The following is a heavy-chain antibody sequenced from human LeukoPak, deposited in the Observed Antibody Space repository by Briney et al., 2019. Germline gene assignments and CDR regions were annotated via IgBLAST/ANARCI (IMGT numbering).Heavy chain of an antibody. J-gene: IGHJ5*01. D-gene: IGHD3-10*01. CDR3: ARDRLLWFGELDS. V-gene: IGHV4-39*07. CDR1: GAYISSSSYY. CDR2: IYYSGRT. Sequence: SETLSLTCTVSGAYISSSSYYWGWIRQPPGKGLEWIGSIYYSGRTYYNPSLKSRVTISVDTSKNQISLKLNSVTAADTAVYYCARDRLLWFGELDSWGQGTLVIVSS.